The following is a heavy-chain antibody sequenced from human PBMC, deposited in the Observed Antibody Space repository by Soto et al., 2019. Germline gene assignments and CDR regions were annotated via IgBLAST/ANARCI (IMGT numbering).Heavy chain of an antibody. V-gene: IGHV3-23*01. D-gene: IGHD6-6*01. CDR2: IGFSGDST. Sequence: GGSLRLSCAASGFPFSSYAMSWVRHAPDKGLEWVSAIGFSGDSTYYADSVKGRFTISRDNSKNTLYLQMNSLRAEDTAVYYCARRFSSSSFYFDYWGQGTLVTVS. J-gene: IGHJ4*02. CDR1: GFPFSSYA. CDR3: ARRFSSSSFYFDY.